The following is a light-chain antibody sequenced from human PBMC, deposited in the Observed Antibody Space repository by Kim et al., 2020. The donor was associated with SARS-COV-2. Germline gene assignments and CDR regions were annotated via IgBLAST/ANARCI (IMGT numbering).Light chain of an antibody. CDR3: HQTTSFPLT. Sequence: SVTPKGTVTITCRASQSIGTSLHWYQQKPDQSPKLLIEYASQSFSGVPSRFSGSGSGTDFTLTINSLKPEDAATYYCHQTTSFPLTFGGGTKLEI. CDR1: QSIGTS. CDR2: YAS. V-gene: IGKV6-21*01. J-gene: IGKJ4*01.